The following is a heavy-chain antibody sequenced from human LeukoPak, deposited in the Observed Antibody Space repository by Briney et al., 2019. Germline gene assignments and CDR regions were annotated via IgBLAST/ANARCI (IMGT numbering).Heavy chain of an antibody. CDR3: ARKFSTRSWSPTAFDY. CDR1: GGSFSGYY. CDR2: INHSGST. V-gene: IGHV4-34*01. Sequence: SETLSLTCAVYGGSFSGYYWSWIRQPQGKGLEWIGEINHSGSTNYNPSLKSRVTISVDTSKNQFSLKLSSVTAADTAVYYCARKFSTRSWSPTAFDYWGQGTLVTVSS. J-gene: IGHJ4*02. D-gene: IGHD6-13*01.